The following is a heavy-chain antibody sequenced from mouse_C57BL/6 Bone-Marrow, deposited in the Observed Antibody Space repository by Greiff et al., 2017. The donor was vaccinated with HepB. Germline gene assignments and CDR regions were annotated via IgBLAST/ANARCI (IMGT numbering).Heavy chain of an antibody. D-gene: IGHD1-2*01. V-gene: IGHV1-76*01. CDR1: GYTFTDYY. CDR3: ARWGTTAPFAY. J-gene: IGHJ3*01. CDR2: IYPGSGNT. Sequence: VQLQQSGAELVRPGASVKLSCKASGYTFTDYYINWVKQRPGQGLEWIARIYPGSGNTYYNEKFKGKATLTAEKSSSTAYMQLSSLTSEDSAVYFCARWGTTAPFAYWGQGTLVTVSA.